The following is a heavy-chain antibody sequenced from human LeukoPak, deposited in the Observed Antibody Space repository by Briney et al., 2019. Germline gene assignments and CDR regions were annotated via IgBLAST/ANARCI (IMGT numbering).Heavy chain of an antibody. D-gene: IGHD2-2*01. CDR1: GDSISSGGYY. V-gene: IGHV4-31*03. CDR3: ARYGVVVPAASPGFDP. J-gene: IGHJ5*02. CDR2: IYYSGST. Sequence: SQTLSLPCTVSGDSISSGGYYWSWIRKHRGEGLEWLGYIYYSGSTYYNPSLKSRVTISVDTSKNQFSLKLSSVTAADTAVYYCARYGVVVPAASPGFDPWGQGTLVTVSS.